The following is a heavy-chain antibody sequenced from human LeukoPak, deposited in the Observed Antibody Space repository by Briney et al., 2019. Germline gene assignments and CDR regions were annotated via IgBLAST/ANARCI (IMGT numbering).Heavy chain of an antibody. Sequence: PSETLSLTCTVSGGSISSGNYHWAWMRQPPGKGPEWIGEINHSGSTNYNPSLKSRVTISVDTSKNQFSLKLSSVTAADTAVYYRAGSPNRYCSSTSCNGGSYYGMDVWGQGTTVTVSS. V-gene: IGHV4-39*07. J-gene: IGHJ6*02. D-gene: IGHD2-2*01. CDR3: AGSPNRYCSSTSCNGGSYYGMDV. CDR2: INHSGST. CDR1: GGSISSGNYH.